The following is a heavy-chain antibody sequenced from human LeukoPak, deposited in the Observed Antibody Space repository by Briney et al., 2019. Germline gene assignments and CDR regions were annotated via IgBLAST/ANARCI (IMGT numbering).Heavy chain of an antibody. CDR2: IIPILGIA. Sequence: GSSVKVSCKASGGTFSSYAISWVRQAPGQGLEWMGRIIPILGIANYAQKFQGRVTITADKSTSTAYMELSSLRSEDTAVYYCARQRSEGYYYDSSGPRIAFDIWGQGTMVTVSS. D-gene: IGHD3-22*01. J-gene: IGHJ3*02. CDR3: ARQRSEGYYYDSSGPRIAFDI. CDR1: GGTFSSYA. V-gene: IGHV1-69*04.